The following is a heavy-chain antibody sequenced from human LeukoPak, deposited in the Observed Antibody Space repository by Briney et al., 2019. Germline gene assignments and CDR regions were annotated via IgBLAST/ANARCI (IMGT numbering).Heavy chain of an antibody. CDR1: GGTFSSYA. D-gene: IGHD1-26*01. V-gene: IGHV1-69*05. Sequence: ASVKVSCKASGGTFSSYAISWVRQAPGQGLEWMGGIIPIFGSTNYAQKFQGRVTITTDQSTRTAYMELNSLSSDDTAVYYCARVGRSRGSLPNSYYYMDVWGKGTTVTVSS. CDR3: ARVGRSRGSLPNSYYYMDV. CDR2: IIPIFGST. J-gene: IGHJ6*03.